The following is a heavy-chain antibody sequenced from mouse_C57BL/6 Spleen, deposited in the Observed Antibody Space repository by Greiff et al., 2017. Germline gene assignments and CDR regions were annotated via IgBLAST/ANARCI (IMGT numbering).Heavy chain of an antibody. J-gene: IGHJ2*01. CDR1: GFTFSDYY. Sequence: EVKLMESEGGLVQPGSSMKLSCTASGFTFSDYYMAWVRQVPEKGLEWVANINYDGSSTYYLDSLKSRFIISRDNAKNILYLQMSSLKSEDTATYYCARYYDYDGFDYWGQGTTLTVSS. D-gene: IGHD2-4*01. CDR2: INYDGSST. V-gene: IGHV5-16*01. CDR3: ARYYDYDGFDY.